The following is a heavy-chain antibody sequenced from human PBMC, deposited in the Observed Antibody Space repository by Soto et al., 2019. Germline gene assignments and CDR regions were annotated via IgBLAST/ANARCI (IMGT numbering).Heavy chain of an antibody. CDR2: ISSRGTTT. J-gene: IGHJ4*02. Sequence: QVQLAESGGGFVKPGGSLRVSCAASRFTFSDYYMHWIRQAPGKGLEWISYISSRGTTTYYADSVKGRFTISRDNAKKSLYLQMNSLRVEDTAVYYCARDSGITFDYWGQGTLVTVSS. V-gene: IGHV3-11*01. CDR3: ARDSGITFDY. CDR1: RFTFSDYY. D-gene: IGHD3-16*01.